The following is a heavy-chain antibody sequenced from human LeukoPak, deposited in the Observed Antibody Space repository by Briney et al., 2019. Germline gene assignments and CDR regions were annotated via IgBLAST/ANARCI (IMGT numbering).Heavy chain of an antibody. CDR3: ARVNTAAGHFGWYFDL. CDR2: ISSSRTYI. J-gene: IGHJ2*01. Sequence: GGSLRLSCAASGFTFSSYSMNWVRQAPGKGLEWVSCISSSRTYIYYADSVKGRFTISRDNAKNSLYLQMNSLRAEDTAVYYCARVNTAAGHFGWYFDLWGRGTLVTVSS. D-gene: IGHD6-13*01. CDR1: GFTFSSYS. V-gene: IGHV3-21*01.